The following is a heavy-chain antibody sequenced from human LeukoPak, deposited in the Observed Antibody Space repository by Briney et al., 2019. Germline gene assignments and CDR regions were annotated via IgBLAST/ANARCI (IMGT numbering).Heavy chain of an antibody. V-gene: IGHV7-4-1*02. CDR2: INTNTGNP. Sequence: ASVKVSCKASGYTFTTYAMNWVRQAPGQGLEWMGWINTNTGNPTYAQGFTGRFVFSLDTSVSTAYLQISSLKAEDTAVYYCASLIRDGYNPDAFDIWGQGTMVTVSS. CDR1: GYTFTTYA. J-gene: IGHJ3*02. CDR3: ASLIRDGYNPDAFDI. D-gene: IGHD5-24*01.